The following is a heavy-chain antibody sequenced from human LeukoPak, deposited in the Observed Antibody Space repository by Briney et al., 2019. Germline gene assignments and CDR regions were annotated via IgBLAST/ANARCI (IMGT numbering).Heavy chain of an antibody. CDR2: IHYSGST. CDR3: ARVSGYDWESFYDY. CDR1: GGSISSYY. D-gene: IGHD5-12*01. J-gene: IGHJ4*02. Sequence: SETLSLTCTVSGGSISSYYWSWIRQPPGKGLEWIGYIHYSGSTNYNPSLKSRVTISVDTSKKQFSLKLRSVTAADTAVYYCARVSGYDWESFYDYWGQGTLVTVSS. V-gene: IGHV4-59*01.